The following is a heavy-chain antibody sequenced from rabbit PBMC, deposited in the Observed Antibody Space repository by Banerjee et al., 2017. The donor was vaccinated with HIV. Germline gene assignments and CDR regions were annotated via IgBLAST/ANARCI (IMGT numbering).Heavy chain of an antibody. D-gene: IGHD4-1*01. CDR2: IYTGSSGST. Sequence: QSLEESGGDLVKPGASLTLTSTASGIDLSSSYWMCWVRQAPGKGLEWIACIYTGSSGSTYYASWAKGRFTISKTSSTTVTLQMTSLTAADTATYFCARDLAGVIGWNFNFWGPGTLVTVS. CDR1: GIDLSSSYW. CDR3: ARDLAGVIGWNFNF. J-gene: IGHJ4*01. V-gene: IGHV1S40*01.